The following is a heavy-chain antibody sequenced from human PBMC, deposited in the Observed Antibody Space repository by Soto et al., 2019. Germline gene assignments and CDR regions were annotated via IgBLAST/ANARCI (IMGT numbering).Heavy chain of an antibody. CDR3: ANSAVDYNPYFGY. V-gene: IGHV3-21*04. Sequence: GGSLRLSCAASGFTFSRYSMNWVRQAPGKGLEWVSSISSSSSYIYYADSVKGRFTISRDNSKNTLYLQMNSLRAEDTAVYYCANSAVDYNPYFGYWGQGTLVTVSS. CDR1: GFTFSRYS. CDR2: ISSSSSYI. J-gene: IGHJ4*02. D-gene: IGHD3-10*01.